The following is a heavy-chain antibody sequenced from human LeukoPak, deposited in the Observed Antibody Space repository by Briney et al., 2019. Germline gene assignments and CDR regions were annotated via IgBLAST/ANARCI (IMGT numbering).Heavy chain of an antibody. Sequence: PSETLSLTCAVYGGSFSGYYWSWIRQPPGKGLEWIGEINHSGSTNYNPSLKSRVTISVDTSKNQFSLKLSSVTAADTAVYYCARHGNHVGGIQLWLSLDYWGQGTLVTVSS. J-gene: IGHJ4*02. V-gene: IGHV4-34*01. CDR2: INHSGST. D-gene: IGHD5-18*01. CDR1: GGSFSGYY. CDR3: ARHGNHVGGIQLWLSLDY.